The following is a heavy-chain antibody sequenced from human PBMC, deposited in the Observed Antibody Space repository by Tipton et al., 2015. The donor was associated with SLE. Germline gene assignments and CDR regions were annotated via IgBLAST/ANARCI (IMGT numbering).Heavy chain of an antibody. J-gene: IGHJ3*02. CDR2: IYYSGST. CDR3: ARESSYGAFDI. Sequence: TLSLTCTVSGGSISSYYWSWIRQPPGKGLEWIGYIYYSGSTNYNPSLKSRVTISVDTSKNQFSLKLSSVTAADTAVCYCARESSYGAFDIWGQGTMVTVSS. CDR1: GGSISSYY. V-gene: IGHV4-59*01. D-gene: IGHD5-18*01.